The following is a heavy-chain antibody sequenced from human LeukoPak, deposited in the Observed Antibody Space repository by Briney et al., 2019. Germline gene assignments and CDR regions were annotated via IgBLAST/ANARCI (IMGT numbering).Heavy chain of an antibody. J-gene: IGHJ6*03. CDR3: ARVARLDYGDYGDYMDA. CDR1: GFTVSSNY. Sequence: GGSLRLSCAASGFTVSSNYMSWVRQAPGKGLEWVSVIYSGGSTYYADSVKGRFTISRDNSKNTLYLQMNSLRAEDTAVYYCARVARLDYGDYGDYMDAWGKGTTVTVSS. CDR2: IYSGGST. D-gene: IGHD4-17*01. V-gene: IGHV3-53*01.